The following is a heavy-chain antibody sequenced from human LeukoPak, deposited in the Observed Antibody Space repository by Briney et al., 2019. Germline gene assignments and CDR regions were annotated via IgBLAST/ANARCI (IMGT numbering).Heavy chain of an antibody. V-gene: IGHV1-2*06. CDR2: INPNSGGT. CDR3: ARRGAYDYVWGSYRYFDY. D-gene: IGHD3-16*02. Sequence: ASVKVSCKASGYTFTGYYIHWVRQAPGQGLEWMGRINPNSGGTNYAQKFQGRVTMTRDTSINTAYMELSRLRSDDTAVYYCARRGAYDYVWGSYRYFDYWGQGTLVTVSS. J-gene: IGHJ4*02. CDR1: GYTFTGYY.